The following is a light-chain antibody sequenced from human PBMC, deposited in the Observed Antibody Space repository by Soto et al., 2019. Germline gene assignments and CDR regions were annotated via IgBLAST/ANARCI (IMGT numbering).Light chain of an antibody. Sequence: QSVLTQPPSASGTPGQRVTISCSGSTSNIGTNTVNWYQQLTGSAPKLLIYSDTQRPSGVPDRFSGSKSGTSASLAISGIQSEDEADYYCAAWDDSLNCYAFGNGTKVTDL. CDR2: SDT. CDR3: AAWDDSLNCYA. V-gene: IGLV1-44*01. J-gene: IGLJ1*01. CDR1: TSNIGTNT.